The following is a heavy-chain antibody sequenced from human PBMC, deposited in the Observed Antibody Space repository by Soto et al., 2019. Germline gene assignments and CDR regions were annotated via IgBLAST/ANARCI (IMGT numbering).Heavy chain of an antibody. CDR3: AKAGGDCSGGSCYSGQGDN. CDR1: GFTFSSYV. CDR2: ITGSGGST. D-gene: IGHD2-15*01. Sequence: EVQLLESGGGLVQPGGSLRLSCAASGFTFSSYVMTWVRQAPGKGLEWVSGITGSGGSTYYADSVKGRFTISRDNSQNTLYLQMNSLRDEDTAIYYCAKAGGDCSGGSCYSGQGDNWGQGTLVTVSS. J-gene: IGHJ4*02. V-gene: IGHV3-23*01.